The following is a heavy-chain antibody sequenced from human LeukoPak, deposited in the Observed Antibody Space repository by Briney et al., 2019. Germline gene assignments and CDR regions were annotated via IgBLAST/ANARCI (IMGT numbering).Heavy chain of an antibody. Sequence: GASVKVSCKASGYTFTSYYMHWVRQAPGQGLEWMGIINPSGGSSSYAQKFRGRVTMTRDTSTSTVYMELSSLRSEDTAVYYCARGTVTGGVPVYWGQGTLVTVSS. CDR3: ARGTVTGGVPVY. CDR1: GYTFTSYY. D-gene: IGHD4-17*01. V-gene: IGHV1-46*01. CDR2: INPSGGSS. J-gene: IGHJ4*02.